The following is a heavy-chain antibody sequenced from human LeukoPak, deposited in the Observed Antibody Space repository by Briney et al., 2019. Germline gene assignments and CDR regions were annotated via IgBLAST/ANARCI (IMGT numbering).Heavy chain of an antibody. J-gene: IGHJ4*02. CDR1: GYTFTGYY. CDR2: INPNSGGT. Sequence: GASVKVSCKASGYTFTGYYMHWVRQAPGQGLEWMGWINPNSGGTNYAQKFQGRVTMTRDTSISTAYMELSRLRSDDTAVYYCARGKRYGSGSYYADYWGQGTLVTVSS. V-gene: IGHV1-2*02. D-gene: IGHD3-10*01. CDR3: ARGKRYGSGSYYADY.